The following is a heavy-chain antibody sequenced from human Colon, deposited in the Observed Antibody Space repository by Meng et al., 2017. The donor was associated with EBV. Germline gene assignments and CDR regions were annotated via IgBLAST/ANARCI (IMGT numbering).Heavy chain of an antibody. CDR1: GFTFSTYG. D-gene: IGHD4-23*01. V-gene: IGHV3-23*01. J-gene: IGHJ4*02. CDR2: ISGSGDTI. CDR3: AKALYGGHDY. Sequence: EVQLLESGGGLVQLGGSLRLSCAVSGFTFSTYGRNWVRQAPGKGLECVSAISGSGDTIYYAASVKGRFTISRDNSKNTLYLQMNSLRAEDTAVYYCAKALYGGHDYWGQGTLVTVSS.